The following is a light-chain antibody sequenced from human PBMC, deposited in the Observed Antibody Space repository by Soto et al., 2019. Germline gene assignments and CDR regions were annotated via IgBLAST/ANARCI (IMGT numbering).Light chain of an antibody. CDR2: DAS. J-gene: IGKJ4*01. CDR1: QSVKNNY. Sequence: EIVLKQSPDTLSLSPGERATLSCRASQSVKNNYLAWYQQKPGQAPRFLIYDASSRATGIPDRFSGSGSGTDFTLIISRLEPEDFAVYYCQQYGSTPLTFGGGTK. V-gene: IGKV3-20*01. CDR3: QQYGSTPLT.